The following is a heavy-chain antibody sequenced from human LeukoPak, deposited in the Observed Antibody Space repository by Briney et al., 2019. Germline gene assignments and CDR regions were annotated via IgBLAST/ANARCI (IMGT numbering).Heavy chain of an antibody. CDR3: ARVSGYDWESFYDY. Sequence: EASVKVSCKASGYTFTGYWMHWVRQAPGQGPEWMGVISPSGGSTNYAQKFKGRVTLTRDMSTSTDYLELSSLRSEETAVYYCARVSGYDWESFYDYWGQGTLVTVSS. CDR2: ISPSGGST. D-gene: IGHD5-12*01. J-gene: IGHJ4*02. CDR1: GYTFTGYW. V-gene: IGHV1-46*01.